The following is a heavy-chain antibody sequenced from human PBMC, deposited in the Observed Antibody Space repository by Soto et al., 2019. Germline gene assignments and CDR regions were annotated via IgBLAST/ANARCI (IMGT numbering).Heavy chain of an antibody. Sequence: SETLSLTCTVSGGSISSSSYYWGWIRQPPGKGLEWIGSIYYSGSTYYNPSLKSRVTISVDTSKNQFSLKLSSVTAADTAVYYCARLLYGDYANWFDPWGQGTLVTVSS. D-gene: IGHD4-17*01. V-gene: IGHV4-39*01. J-gene: IGHJ5*02. CDR3: ARLLYGDYANWFDP. CDR2: IYYSGST. CDR1: GGSISSSSYY.